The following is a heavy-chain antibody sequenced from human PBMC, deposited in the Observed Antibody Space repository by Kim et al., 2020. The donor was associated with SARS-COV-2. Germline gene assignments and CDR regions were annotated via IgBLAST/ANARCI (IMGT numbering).Heavy chain of an antibody. CDR2: ISGSGGST. CDR1: GFTFSSYA. J-gene: IGHJ1*01. Sequence: GGSLRLSCAASGFTFSSYAMSWVRQAPGKGLEWVSAISGSGGSTYYADSVKGRFTISRDNSKNTLYLQMNSLRAEDTAVYYCAEGGSYYPEYFQHWGQGTLVTVSS. CDR3: AEGGSYYPEYFQH. V-gene: IGHV3-23*01. D-gene: IGHD1-26*01.